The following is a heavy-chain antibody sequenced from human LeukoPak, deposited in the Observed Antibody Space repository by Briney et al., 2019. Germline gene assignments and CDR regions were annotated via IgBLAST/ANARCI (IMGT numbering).Heavy chain of an antibody. CDR1: GGSISSSSYY. J-gene: IGHJ5*02. CDR2: IYYSGST. V-gene: IGHV4-39*07. Sequence: PSETLSLTCTVSGGSISSSSYYWGWIRQPPGKGLEWIGSIYYSGSTYYNPSLKSRVTISVDTSKNQFSLKLSSVTAADTAVYYCARESEQWPDGPVGFDPWGQGTLVTVSS. CDR3: ARESEQWPDGPVGFDP. D-gene: IGHD6-19*01.